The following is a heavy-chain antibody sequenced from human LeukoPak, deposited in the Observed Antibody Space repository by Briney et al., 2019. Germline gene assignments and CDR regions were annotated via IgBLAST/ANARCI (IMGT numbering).Heavy chain of an antibody. CDR1: RGSITSHP. CDR3: ARHRYDYFDY. CDR2: ISSSGST. J-gene: IGHJ4*02. D-gene: IGHD3-16*02. V-gene: IGHV4-59*08. Sequence: PSETLSLTCNVSRGSITSHPWSWIRQPPGKGLEWIGYISSSGSTNFHPSFKSRVTISADRSKNQISLRMRSVTAADTVVYYCARHRYDYFDYWGQGTLVTVSS.